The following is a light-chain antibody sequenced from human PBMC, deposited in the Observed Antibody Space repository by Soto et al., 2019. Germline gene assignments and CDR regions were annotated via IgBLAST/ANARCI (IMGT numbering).Light chain of an antibody. J-gene: IGKJ4*01. Sequence: DIQLTQTPSSLSASVVASITITCRASQSISSWLAWYQQKPGKAPKLLIYDASTLHSGVPSRFSGGGSGTDFTLTISSLQPEDFATYYCQQVNVYPSTFGGGTKVDI. CDR2: DAS. CDR3: QQVNVYPST. CDR1: QSISSW. V-gene: IGKV1-12*02.